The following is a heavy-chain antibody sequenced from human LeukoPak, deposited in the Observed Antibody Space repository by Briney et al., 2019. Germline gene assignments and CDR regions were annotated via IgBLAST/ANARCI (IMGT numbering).Heavy chain of an antibody. Sequence: SVKVSCKSSGGTFSSYAISWVRQAPGQGLEWMGGIIPIFGTANYAQKFQGRVTITTDESTSTAYMELRSLRSEDTAVYYCARFTNGRYFDLWGRGTLVTVYS. CDR2: IIPIFGTA. CDR3: ARFTNGRYFDL. D-gene: IGHD1-1*01. J-gene: IGHJ2*01. V-gene: IGHV1-69*05. CDR1: GGTFSSYA.